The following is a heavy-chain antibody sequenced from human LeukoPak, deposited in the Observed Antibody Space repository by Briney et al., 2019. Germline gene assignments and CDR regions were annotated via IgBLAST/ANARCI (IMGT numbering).Heavy chain of an antibody. D-gene: IGHD6-19*01. Sequence: GGSLRLSCAASGFTFSSYEMSWVRQAPGKGLEWVSYISSSGSTIYYADSVKGRFTISRDNAKNSLYLQMNSLRAEDTAVYYCARDGYSSGWYYFDYWGQGTLVTVSS. CDR2: ISSSGSTI. CDR3: ARDGYSSGWYYFDY. CDR1: GFTFSSYE. V-gene: IGHV3-48*03. J-gene: IGHJ4*02.